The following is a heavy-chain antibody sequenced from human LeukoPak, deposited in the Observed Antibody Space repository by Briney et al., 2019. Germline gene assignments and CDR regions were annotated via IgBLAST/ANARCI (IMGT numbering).Heavy chain of an antibody. CDR2: ISGSGGST. CDR3: AGPHITIFYY. CDR1: GFTFSSYA. Sequence: GGSLRLSCAASGFTFSSYAMSWVRQAPRKRLEWVSAISGSGGSTYYADSVKGRFTISRDNSKNTLYLQMNSLRAEDTAVYYCAGPHITIFYYWGQGTLVTVSS. V-gene: IGHV3-23*01. D-gene: IGHD3-3*01. J-gene: IGHJ4*02.